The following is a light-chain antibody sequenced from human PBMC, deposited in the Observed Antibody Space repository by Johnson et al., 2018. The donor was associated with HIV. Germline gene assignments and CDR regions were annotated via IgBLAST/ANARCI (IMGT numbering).Light chain of an antibody. CDR1: SSNIGNNY. V-gene: IGLV1-51*02. J-gene: IGLJ1*01. CDR3: GTWDSSLSAYV. CDR2: END. Sequence: QSVLTQPPSVSGAPGQKVTISCSGSSSNIGNNYVSWFQQLPETAPKLLICENDKRPSGIPDRFSGSKSGTSATLGITGLQTGDEADYYCGTWDSSLSAYVFGTGTKVTVL.